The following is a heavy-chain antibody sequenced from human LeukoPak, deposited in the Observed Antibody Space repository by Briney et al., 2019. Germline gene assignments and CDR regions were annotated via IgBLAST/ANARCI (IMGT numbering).Heavy chain of an antibody. J-gene: IGHJ4*02. CDR3: ARRLDASYFDS. Sequence: SETLSLTCSVSGGSISSFYWSWIRQPPGKGLEWIGYIYHSGSTTYSPALNSRVTMSVDTSRTHFSLKLNSVTAADTAVYYCARRLDASYFDSWGQGILVTVSS. D-gene: IGHD3/OR15-3a*01. V-gene: IGHV4-59*01. CDR1: GGSISSFY. CDR2: IYHSGST.